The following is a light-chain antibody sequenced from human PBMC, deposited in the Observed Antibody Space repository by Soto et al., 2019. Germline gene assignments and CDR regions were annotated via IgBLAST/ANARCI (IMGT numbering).Light chain of an antibody. CDR3: QQYHTSSIT. V-gene: IGKV1-5*01. J-gene: IGKJ5*01. CDR1: QTISSW. Sequence: DIQMTQSPSTLSASVGDRVTITCRASQTISSWLAWYQQKPGKAPNLLIYDASTLERGVPSRFSGTGSVTEFTLTIDRLQPDDFATYYCQQYHTSSITLGQGTRREIK. CDR2: DAS.